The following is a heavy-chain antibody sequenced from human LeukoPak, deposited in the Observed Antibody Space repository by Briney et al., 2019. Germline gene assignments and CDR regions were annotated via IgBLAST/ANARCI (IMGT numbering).Heavy chain of an antibody. CDR3: ARAVPYYFGSGSTEEPDY. J-gene: IGHJ4*02. CDR2: INAGNGNT. V-gene: IGHV1-3*01. D-gene: IGHD3-10*01. Sequence: ASVKVSCKASGYTFTSYAIHWVRQAPGQRLEWMGWINAGNGNTKYSQEFQGRVTITRDTSASTAYMELRSLRSDDTAVYYCARAVPYYFGSGSTEEPDYWGQGTLVTVSS. CDR1: GYTFTSYA.